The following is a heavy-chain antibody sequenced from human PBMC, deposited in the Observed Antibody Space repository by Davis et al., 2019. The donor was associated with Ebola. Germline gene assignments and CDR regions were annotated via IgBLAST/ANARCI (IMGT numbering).Heavy chain of an antibody. D-gene: IGHD3-10*02. CDR3: ARARYYYGRGRLDP. J-gene: IGHJ5*02. CDR1: GGSFSGYY. Sequence: SETLSLTCAVYGGSFSGYYWSWIRQPPGKGLEWIGEINHSGSTNYNPSLKSRVTISVDTSKNQFSLKLSSVTAADTAVYYCARARYYYGRGRLDPWGQGTLVIVSS. V-gene: IGHV4-34*01. CDR2: INHSGST.